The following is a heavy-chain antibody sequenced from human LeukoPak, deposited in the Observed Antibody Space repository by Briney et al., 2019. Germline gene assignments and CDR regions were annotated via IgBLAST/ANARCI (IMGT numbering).Heavy chain of an antibody. Sequence: GGSLRLSCAASGFTFSDYSMNWVRQAPGKGLEWVSSISRSSRHVYYAGSVKGRFTISRDNAKNSLYLQMNSLRAEDMTVYFCVRDLMGSGSTTAYLHHWGQGTLVTVSS. V-gene: IGHV3-21*01. CDR1: GFTFSDYS. CDR3: VRDLMGSGSTTAYLHH. D-gene: IGHD1-1*01. CDR2: ISRSSRHV. J-gene: IGHJ1*01.